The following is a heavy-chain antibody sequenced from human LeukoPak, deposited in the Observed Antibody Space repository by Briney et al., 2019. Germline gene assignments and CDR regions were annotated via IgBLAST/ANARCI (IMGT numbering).Heavy chain of an antibody. J-gene: IGHJ3*02. V-gene: IGHV3-11*04. CDR3: ARDSGLWELLPGAFDI. Sequence: GGSLRLSCAASGFTFSDYYMSWIRQAPGKGLEWVSYISSSGSTIYYADSVKGRFTISRDNAKSSLYLQMNSLRAEDTAVYYCARDSGLWELLPGAFDIWGQGTMVTVSS. CDR1: GFTFSDYY. CDR2: ISSSGSTI. D-gene: IGHD1-26*01.